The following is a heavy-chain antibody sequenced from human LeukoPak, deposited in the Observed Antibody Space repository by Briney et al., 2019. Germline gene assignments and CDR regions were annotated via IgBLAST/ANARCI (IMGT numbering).Heavy chain of an antibody. CDR1: GGSISSYY. D-gene: IGHD6-13*01. J-gene: IGHJ3*02. V-gene: IGHV4-4*07. CDR3: ARVSRTPYSSSWSGGAFDI. CDR2: IYTSGST. Sequence: SETLSLTCTVSGGSISSYYWSWIRQPAGKGLEWIGRIYTSGSTNYNPSLKSRVIMSVDTSKNQFSLKLSSVTAADTAVYYCARVSRTPYSSSWSGGAFDIWGQGTMVTVSS.